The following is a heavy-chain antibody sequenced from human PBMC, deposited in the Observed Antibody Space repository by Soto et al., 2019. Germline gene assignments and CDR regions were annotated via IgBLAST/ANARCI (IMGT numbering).Heavy chain of an antibody. Sequence: PGGSLRLSCAASGFTFSDYAMSWVRQAPGKGLEWVSTISGRAASTLYADSVRGRFIISRDNSKNRLYLQMNSLRAEDTAVYYCASDLVGASDSYGLDVWGQGTPVTVSS. CDR1: GFTFSDYA. CDR3: ASDLVGASDSYGLDV. CDR2: ISGRAAST. V-gene: IGHV3-23*01. J-gene: IGHJ6*02. D-gene: IGHD1-26*01.